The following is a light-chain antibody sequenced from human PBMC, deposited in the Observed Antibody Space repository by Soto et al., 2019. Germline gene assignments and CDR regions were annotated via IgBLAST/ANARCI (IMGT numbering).Light chain of an antibody. CDR3: CSYAGSYSWV. CDR2: EVS. J-gene: IGLJ3*02. CDR1: SSDVGGYNY. V-gene: IGLV2-11*01. Sequence: QSALTQPASVSGSPGQSITISCTGTSSDVGGYNYVSWYQQHPGKAPKLMIYEVSKRPSGVPDRFSGSKSGNTASLTISGLQAEDEADYYCCSYAGSYSWVFGGGTQLTVL.